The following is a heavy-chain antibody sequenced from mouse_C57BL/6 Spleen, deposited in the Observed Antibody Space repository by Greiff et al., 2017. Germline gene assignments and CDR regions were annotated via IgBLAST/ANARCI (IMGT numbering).Heavy chain of an antibody. Sequence: LVESGPELVKPGASVKISCKASGYSFTDYNMNWVKQSNGKSLEWIGVINPNYGTTSYNQKFKGKATLTVDQSSSTAYMQLNSLTSEDSAVYYCARSDYGSSFYAMDYWGQGTSVTVSS. D-gene: IGHD1-1*01. J-gene: IGHJ4*01. CDR3: ARSDYGSSFYAMDY. CDR2: INPNYGTT. CDR1: GYSFTDYN. V-gene: IGHV1-39*01.